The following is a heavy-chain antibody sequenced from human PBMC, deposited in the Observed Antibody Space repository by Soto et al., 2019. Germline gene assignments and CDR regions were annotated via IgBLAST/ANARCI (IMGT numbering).Heavy chain of an antibody. J-gene: IGHJ5*02. Sequence: GESLKISCKGSGYSFTSYWIGWVRQMPGKGLEWMGIIYPGDSDTRYSPSFQGQVTISADKSISTAYLQWSSLKASDTAMYYCASSIAAAGTYNWFDPWGQGTLVTVSS. D-gene: IGHD6-13*01. CDR3: ASSIAAAGTYNWFDP. CDR1: GYSFTSYW. V-gene: IGHV5-51*01. CDR2: IYPGDSDT.